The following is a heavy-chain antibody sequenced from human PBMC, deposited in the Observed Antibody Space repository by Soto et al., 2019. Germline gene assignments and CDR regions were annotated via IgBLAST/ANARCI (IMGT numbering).Heavy chain of an antibody. V-gene: IGHV5-51*01. J-gene: IGHJ6*02. Sequence: GESLKISCKGSGYSFTSYWIGWVRQMPGKGLEWMGIIYPGDSDTRYSPSFQGQVTISADKSISTAYLQWSSLKASDTAMYYCARHYSGTTQVSYYCMDVWGQGTTVTVSS. CDR2: IYPGDSDT. CDR3: ARHYSGTTQVSYYCMDV. D-gene: IGHD1-1*01. CDR1: GYSFTSYW.